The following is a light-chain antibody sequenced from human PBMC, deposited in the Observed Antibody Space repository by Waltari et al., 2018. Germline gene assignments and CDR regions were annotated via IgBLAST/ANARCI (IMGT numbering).Light chain of an antibody. CDR3: QTGGHGTWV. CDR1: SGHSSNI. V-gene: IGLV4-69*01. CDR2: INSDGSH. J-gene: IGLJ3*02. Sequence: QLVLTQSPSASASLGASVKLTCTLDSGHSSNIVAWLQQQPEEGPRYLMKINSDGSHSKGDEIPDRFSGSCSGAERYLTISSVQSEDEADYYCQTGGHGTWVFGGGTKLTVL.